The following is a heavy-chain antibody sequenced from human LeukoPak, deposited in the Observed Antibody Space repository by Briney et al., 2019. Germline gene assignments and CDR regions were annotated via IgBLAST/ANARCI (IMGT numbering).Heavy chain of an antibody. CDR3: AKDQWLVTRSPFDS. CDR2: ISGSGGRT. J-gene: IGHJ4*02. Sequence: PGGSLRLSCAASGFTFSSYAMSWVRQAPGKGLEWVAGISGSGGRTYYADSVKGRFTISRDNSKNTLYLQMNSLRAEDTAFYYCAKDQWLVTRSPFDSWGQGTLVTVSS. D-gene: IGHD6-19*01. V-gene: IGHV3-23*01. CDR1: GFTFSSYA.